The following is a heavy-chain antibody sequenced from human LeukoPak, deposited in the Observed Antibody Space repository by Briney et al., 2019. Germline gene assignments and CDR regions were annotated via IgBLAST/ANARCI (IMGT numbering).Heavy chain of an antibody. CDR2: ISGSGGST. CDR1: GFTFSSYA. D-gene: IGHD5-24*01. CDR3: ARDPGEMATKAYYYYMDV. Sequence: PGGSLRLSCAASGFTFSSYAMSWVRQAPGKGLEWVPAISGSGGSTYYADSVKGRFTISRDNSKNTLYLQMNSLRAEDTAVYYCARDPGEMATKAYYYYMDVWGKGTTVTVSS. V-gene: IGHV3-23*01. J-gene: IGHJ6*03.